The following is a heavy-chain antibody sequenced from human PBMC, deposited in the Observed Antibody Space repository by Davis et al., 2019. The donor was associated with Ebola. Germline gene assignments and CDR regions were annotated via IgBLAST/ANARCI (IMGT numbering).Heavy chain of an antibody. J-gene: IGHJ4*02. CDR1: GFPINMYW. D-gene: IGHD2-15*01. Sequence: GESLKISCAVSGFPINMYWMSWVRQTPGKGLEWLANINQDGSEKYYVDSVKGRFTISRDNGENLLFLQMNSLRVDDTAVYYCAREGGGTWGYWGQGSLVTVSS. CDR3: AREGGGTWGY. CDR2: INQDGSEK. V-gene: IGHV3-7*01.